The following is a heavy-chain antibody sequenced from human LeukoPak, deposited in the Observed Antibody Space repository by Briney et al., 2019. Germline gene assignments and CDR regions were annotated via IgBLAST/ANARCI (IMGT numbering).Heavy chain of an antibody. V-gene: IGHV1-18*01. Sequence: ASVKVSCKASGYTFTSYGISRVRQAPGQGLEWMGWISAYNGHTIYAKKLQGRVTMTTDTSTSTAYMELSSLRSEDTAVYYCANDEGPYSSGWFYYYYMDVWGKGTTVTVSS. CDR2: ISAYNGHT. CDR1: GYTFTSYG. J-gene: IGHJ6*03. D-gene: IGHD6-19*01. CDR3: ANDEGPYSSGWFYYYYMDV.